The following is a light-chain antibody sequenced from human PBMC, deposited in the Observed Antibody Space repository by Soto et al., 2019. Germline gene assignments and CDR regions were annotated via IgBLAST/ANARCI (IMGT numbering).Light chain of an antibody. CDR3: QQYGSSLRT. J-gene: IGKJ1*01. V-gene: IGKV3-20*01. Sequence: EIVLTQSPGTLSFSPGERATVSCRASQSVSSSYLAWYQQKPGQAPRLLIYGASSRATGIPDRFSGSGSGTDFTLTISRLEPEDFAVYYCQQYGSSLRTFGQGTKVDIK. CDR1: QSVSSSY. CDR2: GAS.